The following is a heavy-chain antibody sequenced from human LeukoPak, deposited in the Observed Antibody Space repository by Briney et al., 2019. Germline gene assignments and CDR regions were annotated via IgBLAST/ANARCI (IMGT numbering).Heavy chain of an antibody. J-gene: IGHJ4*02. D-gene: IGHD2-15*01. V-gene: IGHV3-30-3*01. Sequence: PGGSLRLSCAASGFTFSNYPMHWVRQPPGKGLEWVALISYDGSNEYYADSVKGRFTISRDNSKNTLYLQMNSLRAEDTAVYYCASLEALYCSGGSCYLDYWGQGTLVTVSS. CDR1: GFTFSNYP. CDR2: ISYDGSNE. CDR3: ASLEALYCSGGSCYLDY.